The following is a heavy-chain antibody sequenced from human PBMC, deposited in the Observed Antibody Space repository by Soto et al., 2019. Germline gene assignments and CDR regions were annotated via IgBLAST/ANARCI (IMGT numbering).Heavy chain of an antibody. J-gene: IGHJ4*02. Sequence: EVQLVESGGGLVQPGGSLRLSCADSGFTFSSYWMHWVRQAPGKGLVWVSRINSDGSSTNYADSVKGPFTISRDNAKNTLYLQMNSLRVEYTAVSYFVRKYNYESSGYYYWGQGTLVTVSS. CDR2: INSDGSST. CDR3: VRKYNYESSGYYY. V-gene: IGHV3-74*01. CDR1: GFTFSSYW. D-gene: IGHD3-22*01.